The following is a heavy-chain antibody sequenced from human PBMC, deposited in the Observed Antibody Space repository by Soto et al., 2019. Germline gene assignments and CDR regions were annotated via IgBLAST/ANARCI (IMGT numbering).Heavy chain of an antibody. D-gene: IGHD2-15*01. CDR3: ARDRGYDAHDYYYNAMDV. Sequence: GVLRLSCISSGFTFRTYTMNWVRQAPGKGLEWVSGIRGFSPYTFYAESVKGRFTISRDNAKNSLYLQMNSLRAEDTAVYYCARDRGYDAHDYYYNAMDVWGQGTTVTVFS. CDR1: GFTFRTYT. V-gene: IGHV3-21*01. CDR2: IRGFSPYT. J-gene: IGHJ6*02.